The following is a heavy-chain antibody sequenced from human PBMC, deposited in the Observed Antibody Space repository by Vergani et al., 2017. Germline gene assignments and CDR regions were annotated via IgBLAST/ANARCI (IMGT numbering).Heavy chain of an antibody. CDR3: ARSRLERWLHLGYFDY. J-gene: IGHJ4*02. D-gene: IGHD5-24*01. CDR2: IYYSGST. CDR1: GGSISSSSYY. V-gene: IGHV4-39*01. Sequence: QLQLQESGPGLVKPSETLSLTCTVSGGSISSSSYYWGWIRQPPGKGLEWIGSIYYSGSTYYNPSLKSRVTMSIDTSKNQFSLKLSSVTAADTAVYYCARSRLERWLHLGYFDYWGQGTLVTVSS.